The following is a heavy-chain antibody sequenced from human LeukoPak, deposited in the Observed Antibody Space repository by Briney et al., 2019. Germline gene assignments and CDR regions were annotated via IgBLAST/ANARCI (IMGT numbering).Heavy chain of an antibody. V-gene: IGHV3-7*01. J-gene: IGHJ4*02. CDR3: ARDETGWFGDHLQTFDY. CDR1: GFTFSDYY. D-gene: IGHD3-10*01. CDR2: IKQDGSEK. Sequence: GGSLRLSCAASGFTFSDYYMSWIRQAPGKGLEWVANIKQDGSEKYYVDSVKGRFTISRDNAKNSLYLQMNSLRAEDTAVYYCARDETGWFGDHLQTFDYWGQGTLVTVSS.